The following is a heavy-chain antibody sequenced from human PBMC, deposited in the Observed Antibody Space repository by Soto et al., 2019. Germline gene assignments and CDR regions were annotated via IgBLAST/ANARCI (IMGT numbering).Heavy chain of an antibody. Sequence: QVQLVQSGAEVKKPGASVKVSCKASGYTFTSYAMHWVRQAPGQRLEWMGWINAGNGNTKYSQKFQGRVTITRDTSASTAQMELSSLRSEDTAVYYCASTSIGSSWYWYYFDYWGQGTLVTVSS. J-gene: IGHJ4*02. CDR3: ASTSIGSSWYWYYFDY. D-gene: IGHD6-13*01. CDR2: INAGNGNT. V-gene: IGHV1-3*01. CDR1: GYTFTSYA.